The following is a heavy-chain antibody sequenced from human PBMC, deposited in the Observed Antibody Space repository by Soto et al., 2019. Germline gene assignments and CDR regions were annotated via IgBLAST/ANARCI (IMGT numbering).Heavy chain of an antibody. CDR1: GLTFSNYA. CDR3: VKEVSGWYSRGSFDF. Sequence: PGGSLRLSCAASGLTFSNYAMNWVRQAPGKGLEWVSVISGTGGSAYYADSVKGRFTISRDNFKNTLYLQMNSLRAEDTAIYYCVKEVSGWYSRGSFDFWCPGTMLT. V-gene: IGHV3-23*01. CDR2: ISGTGGSA. J-gene: IGHJ3*01. D-gene: IGHD6-19*01.